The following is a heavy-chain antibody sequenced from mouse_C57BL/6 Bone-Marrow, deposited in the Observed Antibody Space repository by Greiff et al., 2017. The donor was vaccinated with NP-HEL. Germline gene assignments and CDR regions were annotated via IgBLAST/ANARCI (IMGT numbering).Heavy chain of an antibody. Sequence: QVQLQQSGPGLVQPSQSLSITCTVSGFSLTSYGVHWVRQSPGKGLEWLGVIWRGGSTDYNAAFMSRLSITKDNSKSQIFFKMNSLQADDTAIYYCAKNYDYGNYGGTCYAMDYWGQGTSVTVSS. D-gene: IGHD2-1*01. CDR3: AKNYDYGNYGGTCYAMDY. CDR2: IWRGGST. V-gene: IGHV2-5*01. J-gene: IGHJ4*01. CDR1: GFSLTSYG.